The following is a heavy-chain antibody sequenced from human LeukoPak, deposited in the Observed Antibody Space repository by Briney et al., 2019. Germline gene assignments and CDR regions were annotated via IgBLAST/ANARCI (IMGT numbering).Heavy chain of an antibody. D-gene: IGHD2/OR15-2a*01. CDR2: INHSGST. J-gene: IGHJ3*01. Sequence: PSETLSLTCGVYGGSFSGYYWSWIRQPPGKGLEWIGEINHSGSTNYNPSLKSRVTISVDTSKNQFSLKLSSVTAADTAVYYCAKYVNFSGGGHGDFRAFDVWGQGTMVTVS. CDR1: GGSFSGYY. CDR3: AKYVNFSGGGHGDFRAFDV. V-gene: IGHV4-34*01.